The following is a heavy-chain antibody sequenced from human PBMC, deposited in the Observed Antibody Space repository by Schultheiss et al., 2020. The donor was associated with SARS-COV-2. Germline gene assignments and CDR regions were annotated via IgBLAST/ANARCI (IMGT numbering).Heavy chain of an antibody. CDR2: ISGSGGST. V-gene: IGHV3-23*01. CDR3: AKYPATVVTPDGAFDI. CDR1: GFTFSSYA. Sequence: GESLKISCAASGFTFSSYAMSWVRQAPGKGLEWVSAISGSGGSTYYADPVKGRFTISRDNSKNTLYLQMNSLRAEDTAVYYCAKYPATVVTPDGAFDIWGQGTMVTVSS. D-gene: IGHD4-23*01. J-gene: IGHJ3*02.